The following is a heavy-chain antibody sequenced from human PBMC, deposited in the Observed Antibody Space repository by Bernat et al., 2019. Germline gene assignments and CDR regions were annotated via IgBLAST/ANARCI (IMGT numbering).Heavy chain of an antibody. J-gene: IGHJ4*02. CDR3: ARGIERFRGSYLDY. CDR2: ISYDGSNK. CDR1: GFTFSSYA. D-gene: IGHD3-10*01. V-gene: IGHV3-30*01. Sequence: QVQLVESGGGVVQPGRSLRLSCAASGFTFSSYAMHWVRQAPGKGLEWVAVISYDGSNKYYADSVKGRFTISRDNSKNTLYLQMNSLRAEDTAVYYCARGIERFRGSYLDYWGQGTLVTVSS.